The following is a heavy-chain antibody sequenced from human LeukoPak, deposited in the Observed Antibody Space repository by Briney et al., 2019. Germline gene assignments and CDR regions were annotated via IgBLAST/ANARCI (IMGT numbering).Heavy chain of an antibody. CDR1: GFTFSDYY. V-gene: IGHV3-11*04. CDR3: AREFNDQSTYYFDY. D-gene: IGHD1-1*01. J-gene: IGHJ4*02. Sequence: PGGSLRLSCAASGFTFSDYYMSWIRQAPGKGLEWVSYISSSGSSIYYADSVKGRFTISRDNAKNSLYLQMNSLRAEDTAVYYCAREFNDQSTYYFDYWGQGTLVTVSS. CDR2: ISSSGSSI.